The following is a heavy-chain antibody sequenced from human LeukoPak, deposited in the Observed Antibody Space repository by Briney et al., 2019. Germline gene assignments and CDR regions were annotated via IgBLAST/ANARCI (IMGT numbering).Heavy chain of an antibody. CDR2: IYTSGST. CDR1: GGSISSGSYY. J-gene: IGHJ5*02. V-gene: IGHV4-61*02. D-gene: IGHD3-10*01. CDR3: ARGVMVRGVLGWFDP. Sequence: SQTLSLTCTVSGGSISSGSYYWGWIRQPAGKGLEWIGRIYTSGSTNYNPSLKSRVTISVDTSKNQFSLKLSSVTAADTAVYYCARGVMVRGVLGWFDPWGQGTLVTVSS.